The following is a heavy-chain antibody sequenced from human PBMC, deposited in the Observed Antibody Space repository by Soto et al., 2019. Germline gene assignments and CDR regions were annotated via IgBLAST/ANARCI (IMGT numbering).Heavy chain of an antibody. V-gene: IGHV4-59*01. Sequence: QVRLQESGPGLVEPSETLSLTCTVSGGSISPSYWNWVRQPPGKRLEWIGCIYYTGNTYYNPSLKSRVTISRDTSKNQFSLEVPSVTAADTAMYYCAAGLDHNKVGYWGQGTLVTVSS. CDR2: IYYTGNT. D-gene: IGHD3-16*01. CDR1: GGSISPSY. J-gene: IGHJ4*02. CDR3: AAGLDHNKVGY.